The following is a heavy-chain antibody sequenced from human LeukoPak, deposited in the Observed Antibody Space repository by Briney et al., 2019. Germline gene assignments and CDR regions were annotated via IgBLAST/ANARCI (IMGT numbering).Heavy chain of an antibody. J-gene: IGHJ4*02. CDR2: INHRGGT. D-gene: IGHD1-26*01. V-gene: IGHV4-34*01. Sequence: SETLSLTCAVYGGSLSGYYWSWIRQPPGKGLEWIGEINHRGGTYYNPSLKSRVTISVDTSKNQFSLKLSSVTAADTAVYYCARQGSGNYLSPVNYWGQGTLVTVSS. CDR1: GGSLSGYY. CDR3: ARQGSGNYLSPVNY.